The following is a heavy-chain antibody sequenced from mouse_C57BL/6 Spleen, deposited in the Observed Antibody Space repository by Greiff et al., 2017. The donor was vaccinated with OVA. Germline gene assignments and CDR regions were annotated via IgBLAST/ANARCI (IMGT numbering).Heavy chain of an antibody. D-gene: IGHD1-1*01. J-gene: IGHJ1*03. CDR1: GSSLTSYG. Sequence: VKVVESGPGLVQPSQSLSITCTVSGSSLTSYGVHWVRQSPGKGLEWLGVIWRGGSTDYNAAFMSRLSITKDNSKSQVFFKMNSLQADDTAIYYCAKNNGSSSRYFDVWGTGTTVTVSS. CDR2: IWRGGST. CDR3: AKNNGSSSRYFDV. V-gene: IGHV2-5*01.